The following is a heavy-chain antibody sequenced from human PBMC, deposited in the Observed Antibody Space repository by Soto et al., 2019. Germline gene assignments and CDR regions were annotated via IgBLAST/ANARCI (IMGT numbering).Heavy chain of an antibody. Sequence: ASVKVSCKASGYTFTSYGISWVRQAPGQGLEWMGWISAYNGNTNYAQKLQGRVTMTADTSTSTAYMELRSLRSDDTAVYSCARDHCPVDTGMALAYWGQGTLVIGSS. D-gene: IGHD5-18*01. CDR1: GYTFTSYG. CDR2: ISAYNGNT. CDR3: ARDHCPVDTGMALAY. J-gene: IGHJ4*01. V-gene: IGHV1-18*01.